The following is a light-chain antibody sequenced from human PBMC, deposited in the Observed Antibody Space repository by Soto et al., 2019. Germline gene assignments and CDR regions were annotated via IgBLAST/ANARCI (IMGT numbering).Light chain of an antibody. CDR3: SSYTTSSTHWV. V-gene: IGLV2-14*01. Sequence: QSALTQPASVSGSPGQSITISCTGTSSDVGGYNYVSWYQQHPGKAPKLMIYEVTNRPSGVSNRFSGSKSGNTASLTNSGLQAEDEADYYCSSYTTSSTHWVFGGGTQLTVL. J-gene: IGLJ3*02. CDR1: SSDVGGYNY. CDR2: EVT.